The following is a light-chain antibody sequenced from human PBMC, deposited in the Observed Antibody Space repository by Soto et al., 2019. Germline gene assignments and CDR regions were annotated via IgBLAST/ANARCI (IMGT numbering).Light chain of an antibody. J-gene: IGKJ4*01. CDR3: QQFGTSVLT. CDR1: QSVSGSY. CDR2: DAS. V-gene: IGKV3-20*01. Sequence: EIVLTQSPGTLSLSPGERATLSCRASQSVSGSYLAWYQQKPGQAPRLLIYDASSRATGIPDRFSGSGSGTDFTLTISRLEPEDFAVYYCQQFGTSVLTFGGGTKVEIK.